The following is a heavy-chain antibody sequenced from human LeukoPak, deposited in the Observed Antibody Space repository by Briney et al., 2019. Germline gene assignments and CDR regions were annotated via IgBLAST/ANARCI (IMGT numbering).Heavy chain of an antibody. J-gene: IGHJ4*02. Sequence: PSETLSLTCTVSGGSISSSSYYWGWIRQPPGKGLEWIGSIYYSGSTYYNPSLKSRVTISVDTSKNQFSLKLSSVTAADTAVYYCARQRGPSLLHIVVVTATKGAFDYWGQGTLVTVSS. D-gene: IGHD2-21*02. CDR3: ARQRGPSLLHIVVVTATKGAFDY. CDR2: IYYSGST. CDR1: GGSISSSSYY. V-gene: IGHV4-39*01.